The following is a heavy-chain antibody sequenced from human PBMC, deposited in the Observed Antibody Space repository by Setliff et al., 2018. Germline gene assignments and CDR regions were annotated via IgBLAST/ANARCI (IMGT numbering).Heavy chain of an antibody. CDR3: VRDSPYCVNGVCRGY. CDR1: GGSIISTNNY. J-gene: IGHJ4*02. V-gene: IGHV4-39*02. Sequence: SETLSLTCTVSGGSIISTNNYWGWIRQPPGKGLEWIGSIYYAERPAYNSALKSRIAMSVDTSKNQFSLELTSVTAADTAVYYCVRDSPYCVNGVCRGYWGQGTQVTVSS. CDR2: IYYAERP. D-gene: IGHD2-21*01.